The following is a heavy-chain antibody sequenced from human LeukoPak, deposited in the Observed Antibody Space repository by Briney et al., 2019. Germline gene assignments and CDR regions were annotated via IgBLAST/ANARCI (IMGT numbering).Heavy chain of an antibody. D-gene: IGHD6-13*01. J-gene: IGHJ2*01. V-gene: IGHV4-4*07. Sequence: SETLSLTCTVSGGSISSYDWSWIRQPAGKGLEWIGRIYTSGSTNYNPSLKSRVTMSVDTSKNQFSLKLNSVTAADTAVYYCARLSSTWYQDWYFDLWGRGTLVTISS. CDR2: IYTSGST. CDR1: GGSISSYD. CDR3: ARLSSTWYQDWYFDL.